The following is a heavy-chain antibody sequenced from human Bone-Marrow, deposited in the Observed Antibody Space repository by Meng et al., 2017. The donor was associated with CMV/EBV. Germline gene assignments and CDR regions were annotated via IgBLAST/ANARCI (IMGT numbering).Heavy chain of an antibody. CDR1: GYTFTGYY. V-gene: IGHV1-2*02. J-gene: IGHJ4*02. CDR2: INPNSGGT. D-gene: IGHD5-18*01. Sequence: ASVKVSCKASGYTFTGYYMHWVRQAPGQGLEWMGWINPNSGGTNYAQKFQGRVTMTRDTSISTAYMELSRLRSDDTAVYYCARGEEIQQWFPTVDYWGQGTLVTFAS. CDR3: ARGEEIQQWFPTVDY.